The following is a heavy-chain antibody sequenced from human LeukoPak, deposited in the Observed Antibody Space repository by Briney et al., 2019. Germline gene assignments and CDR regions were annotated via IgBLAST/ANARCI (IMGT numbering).Heavy chain of an antibody. D-gene: IGHD3-10*01. Sequence: SETLSLTCTVSGGSISSYYWSWIRQPPGKGLEWIGRLYTSGSTNYNPSLKSRVTMSVDTSKNQFSLKLTSATAADTAVYYCASGSGSYSHWFDPWGQGILVTVSS. CDR2: LYTSGST. V-gene: IGHV4-4*07. CDR1: GGSISSYY. CDR3: ASGSGSYSHWFDP. J-gene: IGHJ5*02.